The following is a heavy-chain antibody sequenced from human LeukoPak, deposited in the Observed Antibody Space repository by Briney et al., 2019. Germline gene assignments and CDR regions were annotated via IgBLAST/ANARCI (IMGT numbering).Heavy chain of an antibody. CDR1: GISFSSYG. D-gene: IGHD1-26*01. J-gene: IGHJ4*02. CDR2: ISYDGSNK. Sequence: GGSLRLSCAASGISFSSYGMHWVRQAPGKGLEWVAVISYDGSNKYYADSVKGRFTISRDNSKNTLYLQMNSLRAEDTAVYYCAKDLGGSVDYWGQGTLVTVSS. V-gene: IGHV3-30*18. CDR3: AKDLGGSVDY.